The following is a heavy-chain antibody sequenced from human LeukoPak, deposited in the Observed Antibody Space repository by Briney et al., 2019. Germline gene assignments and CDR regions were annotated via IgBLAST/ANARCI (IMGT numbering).Heavy chain of an antibody. CDR2: INHSGST. V-gene: IGHV4-34*01. D-gene: IGHD3-16*01. Sequence: SETLSLTCAVYGGSFSGYYWSWIRQPPGKGLEWIGEINHSGSTNYNPSLKSRVTISVDTSKNQFSLKLSSATAADTAVYYCARSGAYYDYVWGSYSSPYYFDYWGQGTLVTVSS. J-gene: IGHJ4*02. CDR3: ARSGAYYDYVWGSYSSPYYFDY. CDR1: GGSFSGYY.